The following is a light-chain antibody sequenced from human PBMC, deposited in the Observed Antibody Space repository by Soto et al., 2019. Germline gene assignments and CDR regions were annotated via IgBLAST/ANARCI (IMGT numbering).Light chain of an antibody. CDR3: QQYNSYPWS. CDR2: KAS. V-gene: IGKV1-5*03. J-gene: IGKJ1*01. Sequence: DTQMTQSPSTLSASVGDRVTITCRASQSISSWLAWYQQKPGKAPNLLIFKASTLESGVPSRFSGSGSGTEFTITISSLKPDDFATYYCQQYNSYPWSFGQGTKVEIK. CDR1: QSISSW.